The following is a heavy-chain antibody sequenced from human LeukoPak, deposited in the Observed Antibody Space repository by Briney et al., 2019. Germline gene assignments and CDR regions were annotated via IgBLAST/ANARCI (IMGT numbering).Heavy chain of an antibody. CDR3: ARDCFGAVAGLSPSRYFDL. V-gene: IGHV4-31*03. CDR2: IYYSGST. D-gene: IGHD6-19*01. Sequence: SQTLSLTCTVSGVSISSGGYYWRWIRQHPGKGLEWIGYIYYSGSTYYNPSLKSRVTISVDTSKNQFSLKLSSVTAADTAVYYCARDCFGAVAGLSPSRYFDLWGRGTLVTVSS. J-gene: IGHJ2*01. CDR1: GVSISSGGYY.